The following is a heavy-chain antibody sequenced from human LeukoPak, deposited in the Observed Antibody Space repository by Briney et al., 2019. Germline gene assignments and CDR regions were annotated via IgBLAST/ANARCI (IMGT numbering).Heavy chain of an antibody. CDR1: GFTFSSYA. D-gene: IGHD5-12*01. CDR2: ISGSGGST. Sequence: GGSLRLSCAASGFTFSSYAMSWVRQAPGKGLEWVSAISGSGGSTYYADSVKGRFTISRDNSKNTLYLQMNSLRAEDTAVYHCAKPVRGGYDPFDYWGQGTLVTVSS. J-gene: IGHJ4*02. CDR3: AKPVRGGYDPFDY. V-gene: IGHV3-23*01.